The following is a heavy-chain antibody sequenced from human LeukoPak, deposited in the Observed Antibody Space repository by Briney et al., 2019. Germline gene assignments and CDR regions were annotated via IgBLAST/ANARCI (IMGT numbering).Heavy chain of an antibody. D-gene: IGHD3-3*01. CDR2: IYSGGST. Sequence: GGSLRLSCAASGFTVSSNYMTWVRQAPGKGLEWVSVIYSGGSTYYADSVKGRFTISRDNSKNTLYLQMSSLRAEDTAVYYCVRYSNNAFWSGRAPSRRYFDYWGQGTLVTVSS. CDR1: GFTVSSNY. CDR3: VRYSNNAFWSGRAPSRRYFDY. V-gene: IGHV3-53*01. J-gene: IGHJ4*02.